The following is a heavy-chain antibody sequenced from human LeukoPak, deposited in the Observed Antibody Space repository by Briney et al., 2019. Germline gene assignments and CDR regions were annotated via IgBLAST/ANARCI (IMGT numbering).Heavy chain of an antibody. Sequence: GGSLRLSCAASRFTVSSNYMSWVRQAPGKGLEWVSVIYSGGSTYYADSVKGRFTISRDNSKNTLYLQMNSLRAEDTAVYYCAREISRTGAFDIWGQGRMVTVSA. CDR1: RFTVSSNY. J-gene: IGHJ3*02. V-gene: IGHV3-53*05. CDR2: IYSGGST. CDR3: AREISRTGAFDI. D-gene: IGHD3-3*02.